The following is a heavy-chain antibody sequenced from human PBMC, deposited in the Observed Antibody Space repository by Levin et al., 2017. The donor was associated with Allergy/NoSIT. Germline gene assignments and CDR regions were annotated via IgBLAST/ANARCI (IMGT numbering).Heavy chain of an antibody. Sequence: SVKVSCKASGGTFSSYAISWVRQAPGQGLEWMGGIIPIFGTANYAQKFQGRVTITADESTSTAYMELSSLRSEDTAVYYCARDKGQTDYDILTGYFPYYFDYWGQGTLVTVSS. J-gene: IGHJ4*02. CDR1: GGTFSSYA. D-gene: IGHD3-9*01. CDR2: IIPIFGTA. CDR3: ARDKGQTDYDILTGYFPYYFDY. V-gene: IGHV1-69*13.